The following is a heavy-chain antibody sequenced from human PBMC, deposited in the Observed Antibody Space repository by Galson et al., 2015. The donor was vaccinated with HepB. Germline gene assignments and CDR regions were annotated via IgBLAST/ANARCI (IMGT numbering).Heavy chain of an antibody. J-gene: IGHJ4*02. CDR3: AKFYGADLLWLGELWD. V-gene: IGHV3-23*01. CDR2: ISGSGGNT. D-gene: IGHD3-10*01. Sequence: SLRLSCAASGFTFSSYGMSWVGQAPGKGLEWVSTISGSGGNTYYADSVKGRFTISRDNSKNTLYLQMNSLRDEDTAVYYCAKFYGADLLWLGELWDWGQGTLVTVSS. CDR1: GFTFSSYG.